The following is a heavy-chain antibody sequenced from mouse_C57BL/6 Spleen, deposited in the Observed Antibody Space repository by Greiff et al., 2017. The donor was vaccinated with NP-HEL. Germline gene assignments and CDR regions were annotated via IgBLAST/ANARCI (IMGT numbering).Heavy chain of an antibody. J-gene: IGHJ3*01. CDR2: ISNGGGST. CDR3: ARQGDYDGTWFAY. Sequence: DVKLVESGGGLVQPGGSLKLSCAASGFTFSDYYMYWVRQTPEKRLEWVAYISNGGGSTYYPDTVKGRFTISRDNAKNTLYLQMSRLKSEDTAMYYCARQGDYDGTWFAYWGQGTLVTVSA. V-gene: IGHV5-12*01. D-gene: IGHD2-4*01. CDR1: GFTFSDYY.